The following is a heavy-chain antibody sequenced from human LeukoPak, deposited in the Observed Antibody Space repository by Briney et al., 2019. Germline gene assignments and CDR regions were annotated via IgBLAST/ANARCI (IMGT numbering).Heavy chain of an antibody. CDR3: ARAQVVPAPGDP. Sequence: ASVKVSCKASGYTFTSYSISWVRQAPGRGLEWMGWISAYNGNTNYAQKLQGRVTMTTDTSTSTAYMELRSLRSDDTAVYYCARAQVVPAPGDPWGQGTLVTVSS. V-gene: IGHV1-18*01. CDR1: GYTFTSYS. D-gene: IGHD2-2*01. CDR2: ISAYNGNT. J-gene: IGHJ5*02.